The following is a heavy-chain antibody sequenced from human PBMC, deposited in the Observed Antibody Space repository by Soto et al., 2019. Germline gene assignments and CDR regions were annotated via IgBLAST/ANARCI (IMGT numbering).Heavy chain of an antibody. CDR2: ISWNSGSI. D-gene: IGHD3-3*01. Sequence: SLKISCAASGFTFDDYAMHWVRQAPGKGLEWVSGISWNSGSIGYADSVKGRFTISRDNAKNSLYLQMNSLRAEDTALYYCAKDRTIFGVVITGPLDYWGQGTLVTVSS. CDR3: AKDRTIFGVVITGPLDY. CDR1: GFTFDDYA. J-gene: IGHJ4*02. V-gene: IGHV3-9*01.